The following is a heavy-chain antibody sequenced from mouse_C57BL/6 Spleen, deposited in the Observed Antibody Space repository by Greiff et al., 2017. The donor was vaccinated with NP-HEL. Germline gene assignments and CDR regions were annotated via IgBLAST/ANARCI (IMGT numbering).Heavy chain of an antibody. CDR1: GYSITSGYD. V-gene: IGHV3-1*01. Sequence: ESGPGMVKPSPSLSLTCTVTGYSITSGYDWHWIRHFPGNQLEWMGYISYSGSTNYNPSLKSRISITHDTSTNHFFLKLDSVTTEDTATYYCARDSRYFDYWGQGTTLTVSS. CDR2: ISYSGST. CDR3: ARDSRYFDY. J-gene: IGHJ2*01. D-gene: IGHD6-2*01.